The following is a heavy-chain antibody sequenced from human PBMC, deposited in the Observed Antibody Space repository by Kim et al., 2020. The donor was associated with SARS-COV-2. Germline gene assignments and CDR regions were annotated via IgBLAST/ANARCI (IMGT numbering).Heavy chain of an antibody. CDR3: ARLRGSGWPIDY. Sequence: ASVKVSCKASGYTFTNYGISWVRQAPGQGLEWMGWISAYNGDTNYAQKFQGRVTMTTDTSTTTAYMELRSLRSDDTAVYYCARLRGSGWPIDYWGQGTLVTVSS. J-gene: IGHJ4*02. CDR2: ISAYNGDT. D-gene: IGHD6-19*01. V-gene: IGHV1-18*01. CDR1: GYTFTNYG.